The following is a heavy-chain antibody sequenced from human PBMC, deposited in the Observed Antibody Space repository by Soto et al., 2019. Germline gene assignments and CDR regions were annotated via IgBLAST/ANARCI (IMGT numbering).Heavy chain of an antibody. CDR1: GFTFSSYA. V-gene: IGHV3-64D*06. D-gene: IGHD6-6*01. Sequence: GGSLRLSCSASGFTFSSYAMHWVRQAPGKGLEYVSAISSNGGSTYYADSVKGRFTISRDNSKNTLYLQMSSLRAEDTAVYYCVKDPRWNSSSSWSDWFDPWGQGTLVTVSS. CDR3: VKDPRWNSSSSWSDWFDP. CDR2: ISSNGGST. J-gene: IGHJ5*02.